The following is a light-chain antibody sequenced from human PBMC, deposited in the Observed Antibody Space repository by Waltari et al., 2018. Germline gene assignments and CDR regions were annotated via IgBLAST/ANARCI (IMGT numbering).Light chain of an antibody. Sequence: EIVLTQSPGTLSLSPGDRATLSCRASQSVSSNYLAWYQQKPGQAPRLLIFDASTRATGIPDRFSGSGSGTDFSLTISRLEPEDFAVYFCQQYSYAPNTFGQGTKLEI. J-gene: IGKJ2*01. CDR1: QSVSSNY. CDR2: DAS. CDR3: QQYSYAPNT. V-gene: IGKV3-20*01.